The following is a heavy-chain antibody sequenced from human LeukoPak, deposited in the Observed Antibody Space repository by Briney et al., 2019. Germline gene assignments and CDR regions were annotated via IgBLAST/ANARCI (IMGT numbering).Heavy chain of an antibody. Sequence: SETLSLTCTVSGGSISSYYWSWIRQPPGKGLEWIGYIYYSGSTIYSPSLKSRVTISVDTSKNQFSLKLSSVTAADTAVYYCARHPLDFWSGYYFRGYYFDYWGQGTLVTVSS. D-gene: IGHD3-3*01. CDR2: IYYSGST. J-gene: IGHJ4*02. CDR3: ARHPLDFWSGYYFRGYYFDY. V-gene: IGHV4-59*08. CDR1: GGSISSYY.